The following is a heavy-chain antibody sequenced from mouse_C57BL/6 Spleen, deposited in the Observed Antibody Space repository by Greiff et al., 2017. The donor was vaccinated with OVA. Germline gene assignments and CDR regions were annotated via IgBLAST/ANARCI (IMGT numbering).Heavy chain of an antibody. CDR3: ARGHYYGSSYVDD. Sequence: VQLQQSGGGLVKPGGSLKLSCAASGFTFSDYGMHWVRQAPEKGLEWVAYISSGSSTIYYADTVKGRFTISRDNAKNTLFLQMTSLRSEDTAMYYCARGHYYGSSYVDDWGQGTTLTVSS. V-gene: IGHV5-17*01. CDR1: GFTFSDYG. CDR2: ISSGSSTI. J-gene: IGHJ2*01. D-gene: IGHD1-1*01.